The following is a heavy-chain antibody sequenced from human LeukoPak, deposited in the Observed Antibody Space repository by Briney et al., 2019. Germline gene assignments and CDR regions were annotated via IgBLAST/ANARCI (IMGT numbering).Heavy chain of an antibody. V-gene: IGHV4-39*07. D-gene: IGHD3-3*01. CDR1: GGSISSSSYY. CDR2: IYYSGST. CDR3: ARDPPGITIFGVVTSGYFDY. Sequence: PSETLSLTCTVSGGSISSSSYYWGWIRQPPGKGLEWIGSIYYSGSTYCNPSLKSRVTISVDTSKNQFSLKLSSVIAEDTAVYYCARDPPGITIFGVVTSGYFDYWGQGTLVTVSS. J-gene: IGHJ4*02.